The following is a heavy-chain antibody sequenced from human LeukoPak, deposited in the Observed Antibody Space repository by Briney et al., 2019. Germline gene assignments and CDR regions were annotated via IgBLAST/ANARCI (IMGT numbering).Heavy chain of an antibody. J-gene: IGHJ6*02. V-gene: IGHV3-21*01. CDR1: GFTFSTYS. CDR3: ARDRYGYYVMDV. CDR2: ISSSTSYI. Sequence: AGSLRLSCAAYGFTFSTYSMNWVRQAPGKGLEWVSSISSSTSYIYYADSVKGRFTISRDNAKNSLYLQMNSLRAEDTAVYYCARDRYGYYVMDVWGQGTTVSVSS. D-gene: IGHD1-1*01.